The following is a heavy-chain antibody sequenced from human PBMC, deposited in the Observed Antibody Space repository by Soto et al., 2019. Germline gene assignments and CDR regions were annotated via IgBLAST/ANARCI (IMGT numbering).Heavy chain of an antibody. D-gene: IGHD2-15*01. CDR2: ISAYNGNT. CDR1: GYTFTSYG. V-gene: IGHV1-18*01. J-gene: IGHJ4*02. Sequence: ASVKVSCKASGYTFTSYGISWVRQAPGQGLEWMGWISAYNGNTNYAQKLQGRVTMTTDTSTSTAYMELRSLRSDDTAVYYCASIDCSGGSCGFDYWGQGTLVTVSS. CDR3: ASIDCSGGSCGFDY.